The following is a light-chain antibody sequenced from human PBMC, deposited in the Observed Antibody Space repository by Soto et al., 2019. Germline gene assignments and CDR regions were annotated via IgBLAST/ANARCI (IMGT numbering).Light chain of an antibody. J-gene: IGKJ2*01. CDR3: QQYQYYPYT. CDR2: GAS. V-gene: IGKV1-5*01. Sequence: DIQMTQSPSTLSASVGDRVTITCRASQSISTWLAWYHQKPGKAPKLLISGASSLESGVPSRYSGSGSGTDFSLAISSLKHDDLATDDCQQYQYYPYTFGEGTKLDIK. CDR1: QSISTW.